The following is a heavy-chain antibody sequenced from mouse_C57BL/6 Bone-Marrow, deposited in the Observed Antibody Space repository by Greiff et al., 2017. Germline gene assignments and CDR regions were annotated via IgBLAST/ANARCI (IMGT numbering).Heavy chain of an antibody. CDR2: IDPANGNT. Sequence: EVQLQQSVAELVRPGASVKLSCTASGFNIKNNYMHWVKQRPEQGLEWIGRIDPANGNTKYAPKFQGKATITADTSSNTAYLQLSSLTSADTAIYYCGRGGRLRLSWFAYWGQGTPVTVSA. CDR3: GRGGRLRLSWFAY. CDR1: GFNIKNNY. J-gene: IGHJ3*01. D-gene: IGHD3-2*02. V-gene: IGHV14-3*01.